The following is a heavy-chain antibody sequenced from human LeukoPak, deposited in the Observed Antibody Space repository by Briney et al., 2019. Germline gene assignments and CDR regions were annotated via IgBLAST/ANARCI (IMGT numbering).Heavy chain of an antibody. J-gene: IGHJ4*02. CDR2: IIPILGIA. Sequence: SVKVSCKASGGTFSSYAISWVRQAPGQGLEWMGRIIPILGIANYAQKFQGRVTITADKSTSTAYMELSSLRSEDTAVYYCARADTFGGVISDYWGQGTLVTVSS. V-gene: IGHV1-69*04. CDR3: ARADTFGGVISDY. CDR1: GGTFSSYA. D-gene: IGHD3-16*02.